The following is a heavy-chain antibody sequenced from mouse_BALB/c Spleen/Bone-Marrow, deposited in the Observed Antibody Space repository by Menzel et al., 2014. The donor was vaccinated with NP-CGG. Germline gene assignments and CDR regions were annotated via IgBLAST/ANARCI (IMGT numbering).Heavy chain of an antibody. CDR2: IDPANVNT. V-gene: IGHV14-3*02. Sequence: EVKLMESGAELVKPGASVKLSCTASGFSIKDTYMHWVKQRPEQGLEWIGRIDPANVNTKYDPKFQGKATITADTSSNTAYLQLSSLTSEDTAVYYCASYVYGYYFDYWGQGTTLTVSS. CDR1: GFSIKDTY. D-gene: IGHD1-1*01. CDR3: ASYVYGYYFDY. J-gene: IGHJ2*01.